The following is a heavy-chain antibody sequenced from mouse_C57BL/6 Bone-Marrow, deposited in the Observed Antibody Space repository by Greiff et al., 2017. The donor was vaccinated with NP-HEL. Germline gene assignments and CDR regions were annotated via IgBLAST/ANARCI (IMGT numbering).Heavy chain of an antibody. J-gene: IGHJ4*01. CDR2: IWGVGRT. CDR3: ASGGAMDY. CDR1: GFSLTSYG. Sequence: QVQLQESGPGLVAPSQSLSITCTVSGFSLTSYGVDWVRPSPGKGLEWLGVIWGVGRTDYSSAPTSRLSISKDNSKSQVFLKMNSLQTDDTAMYYCASGGAMDYWGQGTSVTVSS. V-gene: IGHV2-6*01.